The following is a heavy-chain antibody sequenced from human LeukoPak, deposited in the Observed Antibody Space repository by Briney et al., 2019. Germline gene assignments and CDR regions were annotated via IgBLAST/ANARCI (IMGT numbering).Heavy chain of an antibody. CDR3: ASSRRYCGGDCWVDY. J-gene: IGHJ4*02. Sequence: ASETLSLTCTVSGGSISSYYWSWIRQPPGKGLEWIGYIYYSGSTNYNSSLKSRVTISVDTSKNQFSLKLSSVTAADTAVYYCASSRRYCGGDCWVDYWGQGTLVTVSS. V-gene: IGHV4-59*01. CDR2: IYYSGST. D-gene: IGHD2-21*02. CDR1: GGSISSYY.